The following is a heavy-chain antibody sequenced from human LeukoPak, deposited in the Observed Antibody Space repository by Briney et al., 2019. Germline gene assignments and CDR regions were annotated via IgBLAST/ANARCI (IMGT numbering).Heavy chain of an antibody. CDR2: SNAGNGNT. Sequence: ASVKVSCKASGYTFTSYAMHWVRQAPGQRLEWMGWSNAGNGNTKYSQEFQGRVTITRDTSASTAYMELSSLRSEDMAVYYCARARGSWFHFDYWGQGTLVTVSS. D-gene: IGHD6-13*01. V-gene: IGHV1-3*02. CDR3: ARARGSWFHFDY. CDR1: GYTFTSYA. J-gene: IGHJ4*02.